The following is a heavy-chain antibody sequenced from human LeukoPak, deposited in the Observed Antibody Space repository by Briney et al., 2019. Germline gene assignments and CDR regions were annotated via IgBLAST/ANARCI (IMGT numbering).Heavy chain of an antibody. D-gene: IGHD1-14*01. CDR1: GASSSGHY. V-gene: IGHV4-59*11. CDR3: ARDRISINALDM. Sequence: PSETLSRNCTVSGASSSGHYLTWLRQPPGKGLEWIGYISHIGSTNYNHSLKSLVTISVDTSKNQFSLKLTSVTAADTAVYYCARDRISINALDMWGQGTMVTVSS. CDR2: ISHIGST. J-gene: IGHJ3*02.